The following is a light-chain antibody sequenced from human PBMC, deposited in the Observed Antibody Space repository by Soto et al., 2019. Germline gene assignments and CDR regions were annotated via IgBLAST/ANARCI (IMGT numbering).Light chain of an antibody. V-gene: IGKV3-20*01. J-gene: IGKJ1*01. CDR2: GAS. Sequence: EIVLTQSPGTLSLSPGNRGTLSCRASQSVSSSSLAWYQQKPGQAPRLLIYGASYRATDIPDRFSGSGSGTDFTLTISRLEPEDFAVYYCQQYGSSPTFGQGTKVEVK. CDR1: QSVSSSS. CDR3: QQYGSSPT.